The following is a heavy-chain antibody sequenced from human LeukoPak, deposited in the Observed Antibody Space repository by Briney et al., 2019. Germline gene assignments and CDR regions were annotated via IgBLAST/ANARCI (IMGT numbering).Heavy chain of an antibody. D-gene: IGHD2-21*02. CDR2: IYYSGST. V-gene: IGHV4-39*01. CDR1: GGSISSSSYY. J-gene: IGHJ4*02. CDR3: ARPEGDRDY. Sequence: SETLSLTCTVSGGSISSSSYYWGWIRQPPGKGLEWIGSIYYSGSTYYNPSLKSRVTISVDTSKNQFSLKLSSVTAADTAVYYCARPEGDRDYWGQGTLVTVSS.